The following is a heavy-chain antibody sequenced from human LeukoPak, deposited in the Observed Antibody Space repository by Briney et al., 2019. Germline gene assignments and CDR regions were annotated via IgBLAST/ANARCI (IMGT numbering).Heavy chain of an antibody. Sequence: SETLSLTCTVSGGSISSYYWSWIRQPAGKGLEWIGRIYTSGSTNYNPSLKSRVTISVDTSKNQFSLKLSSVTAADTAVYYCARGPRKQQLAYYFDYWGQGTLVTVSS. CDR1: GGSISSYY. D-gene: IGHD6-13*01. V-gene: IGHV4-4*07. J-gene: IGHJ4*02. CDR2: IYTSGST. CDR3: ARGPRKQQLAYYFDY.